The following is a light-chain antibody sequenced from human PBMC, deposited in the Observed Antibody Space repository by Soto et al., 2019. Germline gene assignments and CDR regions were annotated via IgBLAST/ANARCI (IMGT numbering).Light chain of an antibody. CDR3: QQYGNSPWT. Sequence: VLTQSPGTLSLSLGDRATLSCRASQSVDHAYVAWYQQRPGQAPSLLIYGASTRPSDVPERFSGSGSGTYFTLTISRLESEDSAVYYCQQYGNSPWTFGQGTKVEIK. CDR1: QSVDHAY. CDR2: GAS. J-gene: IGKJ1*01. V-gene: IGKV3-20*01.